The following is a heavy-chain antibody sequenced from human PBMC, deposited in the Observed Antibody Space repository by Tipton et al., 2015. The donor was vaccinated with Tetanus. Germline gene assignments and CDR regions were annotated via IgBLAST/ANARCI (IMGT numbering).Heavy chain of an antibody. Sequence: TLSLTCSVSGGSINPYYWSWIRQPPGKGLEWIGNIYYSGSTYYNPSLKSRVTISVDTSKNQFSLKLSSVTAADTAVYYCARTGPVAGTVRDAFDIWGQGTMVTVSS. CDR1: GGSINPYY. D-gene: IGHD6-19*01. J-gene: IGHJ3*02. CDR2: IYYSGST. V-gene: IGHV4-59*04. CDR3: ARTGPVAGTVRDAFDI.